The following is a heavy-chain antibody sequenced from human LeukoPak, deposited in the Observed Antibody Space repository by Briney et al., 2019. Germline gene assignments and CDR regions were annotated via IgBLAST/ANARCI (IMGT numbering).Heavy chain of an antibody. J-gene: IGHJ4*02. V-gene: IGHV3-23*01. Sequence: GGSLRLSCTASGFTFSSYTMSWVRQAPGKGLKWVSTIATGGPNTYYADSVKGRFTVSRDDSKNTLYLQMNSLRAEDTAVYYCAKDGGLWVSAHWGDSWGRGTLVTVSS. D-gene: IGHD7-27*01. CDR3: AKDGGLWVSAHWGDS. CDR2: IATGGPNT. CDR1: GFTFSSYT.